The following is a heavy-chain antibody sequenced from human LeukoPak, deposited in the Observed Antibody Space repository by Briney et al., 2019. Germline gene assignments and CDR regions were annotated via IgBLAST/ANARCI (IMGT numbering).Heavy chain of an antibody. CDR1: GFTVSSNY. Sequence: GGSLRLSCAASGFTVSSNYMSWVRQAPGQGLEWVSVIYSGGNTYYADSVKGRFTISGDNSKNTLYLQMNSLRAEDTAVYYCARDRHSGSSLVYFDYWGQGTLVTVSS. CDR3: ARDRHSGSSLVYFDY. V-gene: IGHV3-53*01. D-gene: IGHD1-26*01. J-gene: IGHJ4*02. CDR2: IYSGGNT.